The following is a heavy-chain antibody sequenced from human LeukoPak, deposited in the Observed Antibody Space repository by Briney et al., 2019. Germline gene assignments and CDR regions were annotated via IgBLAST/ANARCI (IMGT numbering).Heavy chain of an antibody. Sequence: GGSLRLSYAASGFIFSSYWMHWVRQAPGKGLVWVSRINSDGSSTSYADSVKGRFTISRDHAKNTLYLQMNSLRAADTAVYYCARGLGSYSAFDIWGQGTMVTVSS. V-gene: IGHV3-74*01. J-gene: IGHJ3*02. CDR1: GFIFSSYW. CDR3: ARGLGSYSAFDI. CDR2: INSDGSST. D-gene: IGHD1-26*01.